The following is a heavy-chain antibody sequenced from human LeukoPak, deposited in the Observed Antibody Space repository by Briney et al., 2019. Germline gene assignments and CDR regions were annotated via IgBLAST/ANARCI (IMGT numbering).Heavy chain of an antibody. CDR3: AMLYCSAGSCYTGLGNAFDI. CDR2: IRYDGSNK. D-gene: IGHD2-15*01. Sequence: QPGGSLRLSCAASGFTFSSYGMHWVRQAPGKGLEWVAFIRYDGSNKYYADSVKGRFTISRDNSKNTLYLQMNSLRAEDTAVYYCAMLYCSAGSCYTGLGNAFDIWGQGTMVTVSS. V-gene: IGHV3-30*02. CDR1: GFTFSSYG. J-gene: IGHJ3*02.